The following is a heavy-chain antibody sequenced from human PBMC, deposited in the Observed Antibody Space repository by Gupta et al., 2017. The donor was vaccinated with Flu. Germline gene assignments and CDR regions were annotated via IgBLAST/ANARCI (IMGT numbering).Heavy chain of an antibody. CDR2: IKQDGSEN. V-gene: IGHV3-7*01. CDR3: VRDFRFQDDY. D-gene: IGHD3-10*01. J-gene: IGHJ4*02. CDR1: GFTFSSYW. Sequence: EVQLVESGGGLVQPGGSVRLSCVASGFTFSSYWMTRVRQAPGKGPEWVGNIKQDGSENYYMDSVKGRFTISRDNAKNSLFLQMNSLSADDTALYFCVRDFRFQDDYWGQGTLLIVSS.